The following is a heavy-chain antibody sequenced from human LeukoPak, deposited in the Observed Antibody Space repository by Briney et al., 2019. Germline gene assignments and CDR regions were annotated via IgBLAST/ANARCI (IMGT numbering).Heavy chain of an antibody. J-gene: IGHJ4*02. V-gene: IGHV3-23*01. CDR2: ITSSGAST. CDR3: AKGMTSSPYTAVDC. CDR1: GFTFSSYA. D-gene: IGHD6-19*01. Sequence: GGSLRLSCAASGFTFSSYAMSWVRQAPGKGLEWVSTITSSGASTYYADSVKGRFTISRDNSKNTLYLQMNSLRADATGVYVCAKGMTSSPYTAVDCWGQGTLVTVSS.